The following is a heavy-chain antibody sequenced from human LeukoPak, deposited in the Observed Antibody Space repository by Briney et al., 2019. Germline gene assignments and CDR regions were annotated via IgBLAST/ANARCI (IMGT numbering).Heavy chain of an antibody. D-gene: IGHD3-10*01. CDR1: GLTFSSHW. J-gene: IGHJ3*02. CDR3: AKAEAQYYYGEPDDAFDT. CDR2: ISGSGGST. Sequence: GGSLRLSCAASGLTFSSHWMHWVPQAPGKGLEWGSAISGSGGSTYYADSVKGRFTISRDNSKNTLYLQMNSLRAEDTAVYYCAKAEAQYYYGEPDDAFDTWGQGTMVTVSS. V-gene: IGHV3-23*01.